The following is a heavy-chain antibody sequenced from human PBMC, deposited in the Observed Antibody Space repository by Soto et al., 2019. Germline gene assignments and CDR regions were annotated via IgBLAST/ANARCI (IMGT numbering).Heavy chain of an antibody. CDR1: GFTFSSYA. CDR2: ISGSGSNP. D-gene: IGHD4-17*01. V-gene: IGHV3-23*01. CDR3: AKTASMTIRDGFDH. J-gene: IGHJ4*02. Sequence: EVQVLESGGGLVQPGGSLRLSCAASGFTFSSYAMSWVRQAPGQGLEWVSAISGSGSNPYYADSVKGRFTISRDNSKNTLYLQMKSLRAEDTALYYCAKTASMTIRDGFDHWGQGTLVTDSS.